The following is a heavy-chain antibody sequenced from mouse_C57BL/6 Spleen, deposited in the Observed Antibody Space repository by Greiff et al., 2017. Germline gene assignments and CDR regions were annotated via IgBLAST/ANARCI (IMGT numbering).Heavy chain of an antibody. CDR2: IHPNSGST. D-gene: IGHD2-5*01. Sequence: QVQLQQPGAELVKPGASVKLSCKASGYTFTSYWMHWVKQRPGQGLEWIGMIHPNSGSTNYNEKFKSKATLTVDKSSSTAYKQLSSLTSEDSAVYYCARSYYSNYGADYYAMDYWGQGTSVTVSS. CDR3: ARSYYSNYGADYYAMDY. V-gene: IGHV1-64*01. CDR1: GYTFTSYW. J-gene: IGHJ4*01.